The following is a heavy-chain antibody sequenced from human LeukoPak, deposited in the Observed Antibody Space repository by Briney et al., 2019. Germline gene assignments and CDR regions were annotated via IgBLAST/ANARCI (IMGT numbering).Heavy chain of an antibody. Sequence: SETLSLTCALSGGSIRDYQWSWVRQPPGKGLEWIGRIYTSGSTNYNPSLKSRVTMSVDTSKNQFSLKLSSVTAADTAVYYCARDPGGPVGSSWYEDYYYYGMDVGGQGTTVTVSS. CDR2: IYTSGST. CDR1: GGSIRDYQ. V-gene: IGHV4-4*07. D-gene: IGHD6-13*01. J-gene: IGHJ6*02. CDR3: ARDPGGPVGSSWYEDYYYYGMDV.